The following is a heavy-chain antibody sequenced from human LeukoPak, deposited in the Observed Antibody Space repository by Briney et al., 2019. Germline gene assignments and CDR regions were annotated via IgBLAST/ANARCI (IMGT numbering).Heavy chain of an antibody. Sequence: GGSLRLSCAASGFTFRSSGMHWVRQAPGKGLEWVAVIWFDGSNKYYADSVEGRFTISRDNIKNTLYLQMNSLRAEDTAVYYCARANTVTSNYYYGMDVWGQGTTVTVSS. J-gene: IGHJ6*02. D-gene: IGHD4-17*01. CDR1: GFTFRSSG. CDR3: ARANTVTSNYYYGMDV. CDR2: IWFDGSNK. V-gene: IGHV3-33*01.